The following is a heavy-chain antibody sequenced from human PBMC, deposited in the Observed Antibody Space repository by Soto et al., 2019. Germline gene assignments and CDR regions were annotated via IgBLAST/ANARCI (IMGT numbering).Heavy chain of an antibody. V-gene: IGHV4-31*03. Sequence: PSETLSLTCTVSGGSISSGDYYWSWLRQHPQKGLEWIGYIYYTGSAYYNPSLKSRVTISVDTSKNQFSLGVNSVTAADTAVYYCARDLHTELTKNWFDSWGQGTLVTVSS. CDR2: IYYTGSA. J-gene: IGHJ5*01. D-gene: IGHD2-8*01. CDR3: ARDLHTELTKNWFDS. CDR1: GGSISSGDYY.